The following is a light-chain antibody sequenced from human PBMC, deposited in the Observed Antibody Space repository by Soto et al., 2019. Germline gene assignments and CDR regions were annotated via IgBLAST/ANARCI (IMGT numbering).Light chain of an antibody. J-gene: IGLJ2*01. Sequence: SYELTQPPSVSVAPGQTASITCGGDNIGLTRVNWYQQKPGQAPVGVVYDDSVRHSAITERLAGSNSGNTATLAISRVEVGDEADYYCQVWGSNSDHVLVGGGTKLTVL. CDR1: NIGLTR. CDR3: QVWGSNSDHVL. CDR2: DDS. V-gene: IGLV3-21*02.